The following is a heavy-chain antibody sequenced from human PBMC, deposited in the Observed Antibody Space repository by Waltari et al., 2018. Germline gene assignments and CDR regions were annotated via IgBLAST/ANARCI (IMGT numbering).Heavy chain of an antibody. CDR3: ANLVVDLPDAFDI. J-gene: IGHJ3*02. D-gene: IGHD2-15*01. Sequence: EVQLLASGGGLVQPGGSLRLSCAASGFTFRSYAMSWLRRAPGKGLAWVSAISGSGGSTCYADSVKGRFTISRDNSKNTLYLQMNSLRAEDTAVYYCANLVVDLPDAFDIWGQGTMVTVSS. V-gene: IGHV3-23*01. CDR1: GFTFRSYA. CDR2: ISGSGGST.